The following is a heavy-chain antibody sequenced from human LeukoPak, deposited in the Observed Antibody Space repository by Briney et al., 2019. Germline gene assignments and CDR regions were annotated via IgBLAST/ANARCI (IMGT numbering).Heavy chain of an antibody. D-gene: IGHD3-16*02. J-gene: IGHJ4*02. V-gene: IGHV1-69*01. CDR2: IVPIFGTT. CDR3: ARAGFYDYVGGSYRARESYYLDH. CDR1: GGTFSSYA. Sequence: ASVKVSCKASGGTFSSYAINWVRQAPGQGLDWMGGIVPIFGTTNYAQKFQGRVTITADESTSTAYMELSSLRSEDTAVYYCARAGFYDYVGGSYRARESYYLDHWGQGTLVTVSS.